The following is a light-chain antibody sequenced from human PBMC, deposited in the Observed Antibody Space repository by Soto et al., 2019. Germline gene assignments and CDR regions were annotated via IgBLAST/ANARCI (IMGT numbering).Light chain of an antibody. Sequence: EILMTQSPATLSVSPGERATLSCRASQSVSSNLAWYQQKPGQAPRLLFYGASTRATGIPARFSGSGSGTEFTLTISSLQSEDLAVYYCQQYNNWPRTFGQGTKVEIK. CDR3: QQYNNWPRT. J-gene: IGKJ1*01. CDR1: QSVSSN. V-gene: IGKV3-15*01. CDR2: GAS.